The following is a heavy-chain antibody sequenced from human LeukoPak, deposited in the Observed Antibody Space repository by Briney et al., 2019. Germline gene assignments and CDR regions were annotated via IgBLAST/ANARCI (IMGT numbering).Heavy chain of an antibody. CDR1: GFTFSTYW. CDR3: AKDLDASSGWYFDY. J-gene: IGHJ4*02. V-gene: IGHV3-7*01. D-gene: IGHD6-19*01. CDR2: IKPDGRER. Sequence: PGGSLRLSCAASGFTFSTYWMSWVRQAPGKGLEWVANIKPDGRERYYVDSVKGRFTISRDNAKSSLYLQMNSLRAEDTAVYYCAKDLDASSGWYFDYWGQGTLVTVSS.